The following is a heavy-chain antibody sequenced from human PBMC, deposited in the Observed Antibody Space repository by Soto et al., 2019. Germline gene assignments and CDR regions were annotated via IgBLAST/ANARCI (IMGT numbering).Heavy chain of an antibody. CDR2: FDPEDGET. CDR3: AKDWGENSSGCLDY. CDR1: GYTLTELS. V-gene: IGHV1-24*01. D-gene: IGHD6-19*01. J-gene: IGHJ4*02. Sequence: ASVKVSCKVSGYTLTELSMHWVRQAPGKGLEWMGGFDPEDGETIYAQKFQGRVTMTEDTSADTAYMELSSLRSEDTAVYYCAKDWGENSSGCLDYWGQGTLVTVSS.